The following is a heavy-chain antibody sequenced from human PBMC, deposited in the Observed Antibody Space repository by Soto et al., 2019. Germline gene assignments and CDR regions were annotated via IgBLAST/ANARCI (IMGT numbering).Heavy chain of an antibody. CDR2: INTDGGSS. Sequence: EVQLVESGGDLVQPGGSLRLSCAASGFTFSGHWMHWVRQVPGKGLEWVSRINTDGGSSAYADSVKGRFTISRDNAKNLLYLQMTGLRAEDTAVYYCAREAGYCSRTSCYRRAFDTWGQGTTVTVSS. D-gene: IGHD2-2*01. CDR3: AREAGYCSRTSCYRRAFDT. J-gene: IGHJ3*02. CDR1: GFTFSGHW. V-gene: IGHV3-74*03.